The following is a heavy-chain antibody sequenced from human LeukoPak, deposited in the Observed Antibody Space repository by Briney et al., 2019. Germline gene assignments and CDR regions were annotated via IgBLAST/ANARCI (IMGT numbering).Heavy chain of an antibody. V-gene: IGHV1-46*01. CDR2: INPSGGST. D-gene: IGHD3-16*02. CDR1: GYTFTSYY. CDR3: ARDGFVSLYYYYGMDV. Sequence: ASVKVSCKASGYTFTSYYMHWVRQAPGQGPEWMGIINPSGGSTSYAQKFQGRVTMTRDTSTSTVYMELSSLRSEDTAVYYCARDGFVSLYYYYGMDVWGQGTTVTVSS. J-gene: IGHJ6*02.